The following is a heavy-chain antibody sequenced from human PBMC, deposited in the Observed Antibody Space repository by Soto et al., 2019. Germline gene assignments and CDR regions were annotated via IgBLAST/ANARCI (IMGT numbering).Heavy chain of an antibody. CDR3: AGSWRYYGSGSPYYYYYYGMDV. CDR1: GSTFSSYA. J-gene: IGHJ6*02. CDR2: ISYDGSNK. D-gene: IGHD3-10*01. Sequence: QVQLVESGGGVVQPGRSLRLSCAASGSTFSSYAMHWVRQAPGKGLEWVAVISYDGSNKYYADSVKGRFTISRANSKNTRYLQMNSLRAEDTAVYYCAGSWRYYGSGSPYYYYYYGMDVWGQGTTVTVSS. V-gene: IGHV3-30-3*01.